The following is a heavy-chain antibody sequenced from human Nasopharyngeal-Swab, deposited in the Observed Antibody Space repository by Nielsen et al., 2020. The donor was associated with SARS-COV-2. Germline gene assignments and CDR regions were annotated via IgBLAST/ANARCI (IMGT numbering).Heavy chain of an antibody. V-gene: IGHV3-30-3*01. J-gene: IGHJ6*02. D-gene: IGHD6-6*01. CDR1: GFTFSSYA. CDR2: ISYDGSNK. Sequence: ISCAASGFTFSSYAMHWVRQAPGKGLEWVAVISYDGSNKYYADSVKGRFTISRDNSKNTLYLQMNSLRAEDTAVYYCARDGEQLGLYYYYGMDVWGQGTTVTVSS. CDR3: ARDGEQLGLYYYYGMDV.